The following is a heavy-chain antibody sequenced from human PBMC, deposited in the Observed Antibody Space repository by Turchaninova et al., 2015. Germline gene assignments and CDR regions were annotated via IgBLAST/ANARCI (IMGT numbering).Heavy chain of an antibody. D-gene: IGHD6-13*01. CDR3: ARREAAAGINWFDP. J-gene: IGHJ5*02. Sequence: QVQLVQSGPEVKRPGSSVKVSCKASGGSLGNYEITWVRQAPGQVPEWLGRSVPALGSHVYAPRFPVRLHVPADACTATAYLEIKSLGADDTAVYYGARREAAAGINWFDPWGQGTLVTVSS. CDR2: SVPALGSH. CDR1: GGSLGNYE. V-gene: IGHV1-69*19.